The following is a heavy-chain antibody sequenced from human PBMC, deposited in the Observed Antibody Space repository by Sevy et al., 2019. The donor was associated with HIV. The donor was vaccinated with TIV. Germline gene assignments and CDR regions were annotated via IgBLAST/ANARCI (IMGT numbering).Heavy chain of an antibody. V-gene: IGHV3-30-3*01. CDR1: GFTFNFFS. CDR3: ALERLSSAVAEYFHN. D-gene: IGHD1-1*01. J-gene: IGHJ1*01. CDR2: ISFDGSNE. Sequence: GGSLRLSCAASGFTFNFFSMHWVRQAPGKGLEWVATISFDGSNELYADSVKGRFTISRDNSKNSLFLQMNSLRADDSAVYYCALERLSSAVAEYFHNWGQGTLVTVSS.